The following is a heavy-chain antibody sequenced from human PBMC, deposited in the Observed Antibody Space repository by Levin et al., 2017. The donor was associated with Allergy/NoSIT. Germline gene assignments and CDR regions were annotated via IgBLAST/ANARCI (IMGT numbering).Heavy chain of an antibody. CDR2: ISSSSSYI. Sequence: GGSLRLSCAASGFTFSSYSMNWVRQAPGKGLEWVSSISSSSSYIYYADSVKGRFTISRDNAKNSLYLQMNSLRAEDTAVYYCASWEVAWGYGSGGSCYPNYYYYGMDVWGQGTTVTVSS. V-gene: IGHV3-21*01. CDR1: GFTFSSYS. CDR3: ASWEVAWGYGSGGSCYPNYYYYGMDV. D-gene: IGHD2-15*01. J-gene: IGHJ6*02.